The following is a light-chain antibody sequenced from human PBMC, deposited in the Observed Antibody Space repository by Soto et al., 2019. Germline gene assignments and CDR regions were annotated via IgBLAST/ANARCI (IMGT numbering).Light chain of an antibody. CDR1: QTVNSN. V-gene: IGKV3D-15*01. CDR2: GAS. CDR3: YQYNNWPT. J-gene: IGKJ1*01. Sequence: QETLSVRKGKRATVSCRTSQTVNSNLAWYQHKPGQSPRLLIYGASTRATPTPGRFSGSGSGSEFTLTISSLQSEDFAVYFCYQYNNWPTFGEGTKVDIK.